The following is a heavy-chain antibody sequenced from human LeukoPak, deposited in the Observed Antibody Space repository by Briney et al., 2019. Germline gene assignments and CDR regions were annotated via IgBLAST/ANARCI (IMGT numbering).Heavy chain of an antibody. D-gene: IGHD3-22*01. CDR2: ISGSGGTT. CDR3: AILVDDNNYDLDF. Sequence: GGSLRLSCAASGFTFWSYVMRWVRPAPGKGLEWVSTISGSGGTTFYADSVKGRFTISRDNSKSTLYLQMNSLRAEDTAVYYCAILVDDNNYDLDFWGQGTLVTVSS. J-gene: IGHJ4*02. V-gene: IGHV3-23*01. CDR1: GFTFWSYV.